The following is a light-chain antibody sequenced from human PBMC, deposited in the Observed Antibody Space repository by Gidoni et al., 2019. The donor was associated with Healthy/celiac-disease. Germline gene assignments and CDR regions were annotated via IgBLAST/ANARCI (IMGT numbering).Light chain of an antibody. CDR2: YDD. CDR1: SSNIGNNA. CDR3: AAWDDSLNGVV. Sequence: VLTQPPSVSEAPRQRVTISCSGSSSNIGNNAVNWYQQLPGKAPKLLIYYDDLLPSGVSDRFSGSKSGTSASLAISGLQSEDEADYYCAAWDDSLNGVVFGGGTKLTVL. J-gene: IGLJ2*01. V-gene: IGLV1-36*01.